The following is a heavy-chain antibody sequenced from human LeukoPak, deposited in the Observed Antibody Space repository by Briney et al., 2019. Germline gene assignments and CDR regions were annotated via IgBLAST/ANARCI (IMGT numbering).Heavy chain of an antibody. D-gene: IGHD5-24*01. CDR2: ISAYNGNT. Sequence: ASVKVFCKASGYTFTSYGISWVRQAPGQGLEWMGWISAYNGNTNYAQKLQGRVTMTTDTSTSTAYMELRSLRSDDTAVYYCARDSGPAQFDAFDIWGQGTMVTVSS. CDR3: ARDSGPAQFDAFDI. J-gene: IGHJ3*02. V-gene: IGHV1-18*04. CDR1: GYTFTSYG.